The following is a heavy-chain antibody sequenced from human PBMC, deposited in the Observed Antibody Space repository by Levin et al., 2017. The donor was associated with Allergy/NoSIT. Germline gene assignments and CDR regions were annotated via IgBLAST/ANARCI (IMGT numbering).Heavy chain of an antibody. D-gene: IGHD6-13*01. V-gene: IGHV4-4*02. CDR3: AREAIAAAGTNAFDI. J-gene: IGHJ3*02. CDR2: IYHSGST. Sequence: SETLSLTCAVSGGSISSSNWWSWVRQPPGKGLEWIGEIYHSGSTNYNPSLKSRVTISVDKSKNQFSLKLSSVTAADTAVYYCAREAIAAAGTNAFDIWGQGTMVTVSS. CDR1: GGSISSSNW.